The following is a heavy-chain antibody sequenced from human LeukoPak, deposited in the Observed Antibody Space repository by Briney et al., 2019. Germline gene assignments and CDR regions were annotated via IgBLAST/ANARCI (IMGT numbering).Heavy chain of an antibody. D-gene: IGHD6-19*01. CDR3: VRRAVSGEEALDFDY. CDR1: GFTFSSYW. V-gene: IGHV3-21*01. J-gene: IGHJ4*02. CDR2: ISSRSSYI. Sequence: GGSLRLSCAASGFTFSSYWMSWVRQAPGKGLEWVASISSRSSYIHYGGSVKGRFTVSRDNARNSVYLQMNSLRVEDTAVYYCVRRAVSGEEALDFDYWGQGTLVTVSS.